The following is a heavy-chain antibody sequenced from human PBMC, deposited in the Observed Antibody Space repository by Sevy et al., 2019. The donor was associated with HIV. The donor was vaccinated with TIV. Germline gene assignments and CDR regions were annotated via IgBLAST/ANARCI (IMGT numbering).Heavy chain of an antibody. CDR1: GGSFSGYY. J-gene: IGHJ4*02. CDR2: INHSGST. V-gene: IGHV4-34*01. CDR3: ASLGRVLRFLEWTAGDDY. D-gene: IGHD3-3*01. Sequence: SETLSLTCAVYGGSFSGYYWSWIRQPPGKGLEWIGEINHSGSTNYNPSLKSRVTISVDTSKNQFSLKLSSVTAADTAVYYCASLGRVLRFLEWTAGDDYWGQGTLVTVSS.